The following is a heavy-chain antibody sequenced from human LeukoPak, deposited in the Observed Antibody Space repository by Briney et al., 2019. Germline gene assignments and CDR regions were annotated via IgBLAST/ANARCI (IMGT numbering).Heavy chain of an antibody. CDR3: ARDDLRRCSSTSCYGDWYFDL. CDR2: INTDGSST. V-gene: IGHV3-74*01. CDR1: GFTFSSYW. D-gene: IGHD2-2*01. Sequence: GGSLRLSCAASGFTFSSYWMHWVRQAPGKGLVWVSRINTDGSSTTYADSVKGRFTISRDNAKNTLYLQMNSLRAEDTAVYYCARDDLRRCSSTSCYGDWYFDLWGRGTLVTVSS. J-gene: IGHJ2*01.